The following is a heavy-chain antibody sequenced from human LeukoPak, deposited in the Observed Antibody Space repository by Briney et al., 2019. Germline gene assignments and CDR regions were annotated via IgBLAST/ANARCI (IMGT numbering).Heavy chain of an antibody. CDR1: WFTFCDYW. Sequence: GGALRLFCGPSWFTFCDYWVTWGRPGPGEGVGGVANIKPDGSEKYYVDSVRGRFTISRDNAKNSLYLQMNSLRVEDTAVYYCASYLYWWSDLGYWGQGTLVTVSS. CDR3: ASYLYWWSDLGY. J-gene: IGHJ4*02. D-gene: IGHD2-8*02. V-gene: IGHV3-7*02. CDR2: IKPDGSEK.